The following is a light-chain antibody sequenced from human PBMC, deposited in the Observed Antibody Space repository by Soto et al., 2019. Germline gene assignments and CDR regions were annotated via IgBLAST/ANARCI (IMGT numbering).Light chain of an antibody. CDR3: SSYTTSYFYV. J-gene: IGLJ1*01. CDR2: GVT. CDR1: GRDVGAYNY. V-gene: IGLV2-14*01. Sequence: QSVLTQPASVSGSPGQSITISCTGTGRDVGAYNYVSWYQQHPGKAPKLILHGVTNRPSGVSNRFSGSKSAYTASLTISGLQAEDEADYYCSSYTTSYFYVFGPGTKLTVL.